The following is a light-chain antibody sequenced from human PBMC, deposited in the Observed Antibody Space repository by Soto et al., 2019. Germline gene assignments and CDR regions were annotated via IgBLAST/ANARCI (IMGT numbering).Light chain of an antibody. CDR1: QSVSSTS. CDR2: AAS. V-gene: IGKV3-20*01. Sequence: EIVLTQSPGTLSLSPGERATLSCRASQSVSSTSLAWYQHKSGQPPRLLIYAASRRATGIPDRFSGSGSGTDFTLTISRLEPEDFAVDYCHLFGSSPPRTFGQGTKVEIK. CDR3: HLFGSSPPRT. J-gene: IGKJ1*01.